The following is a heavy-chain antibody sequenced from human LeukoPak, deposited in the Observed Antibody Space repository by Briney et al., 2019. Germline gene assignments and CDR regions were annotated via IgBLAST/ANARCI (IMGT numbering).Heavy chain of an antibody. CDR3: AREYGGIRYWFDP. Sequence: GGSLRLSCAASGFTFGSYWMSWLRQAPGKGLEWVANIKQDGSQRDYVDSVKGRFTISRDNAKNSLYLQMNSLRAEDTAVYYCAREYGGIRYWFDPWGQGTLVTVSS. CDR2: IKQDGSQR. D-gene: IGHD2-15*01. J-gene: IGHJ5*02. CDR1: GFTFGSYW. V-gene: IGHV3-7*01.